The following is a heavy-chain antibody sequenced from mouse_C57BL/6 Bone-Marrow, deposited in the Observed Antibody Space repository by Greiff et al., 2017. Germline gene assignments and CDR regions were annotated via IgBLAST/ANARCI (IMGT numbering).Heavy chain of an antibody. CDR1: GYTFTSYW. Sequence: QVQLQQSGAELVKPGASVKLSCKASGYTFTSYWMHWVKQRPGQGLEWIGYINPSSGYTNYTQKFKDKATLTADKSSNTAYMQLSSLTYEDSAVYYCARSAWFAYWGQGTLGNVSA. CDR3: ARSAWFAY. V-gene: IGHV1-7*01. CDR2: INPSSGYT. J-gene: IGHJ3*01.